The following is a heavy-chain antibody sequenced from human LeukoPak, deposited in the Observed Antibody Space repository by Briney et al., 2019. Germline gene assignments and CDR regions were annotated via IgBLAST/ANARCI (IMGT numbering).Heavy chain of an antibody. Sequence: GALRLSCAASGLTFSSYAMSWVRQAPGKGLEWVSAISGSGGSTYYADSVKGRFTISRDNSKNTLYLQMNSLRAEDTAVYYCAKDLAYSSSSPFDYWGQETLVTVSS. V-gene: IGHV3-23*01. CDR2: ISGSGGST. CDR3: AKDLAYSSSSPFDY. CDR1: GLTFSSYA. J-gene: IGHJ4*02. D-gene: IGHD6-6*01.